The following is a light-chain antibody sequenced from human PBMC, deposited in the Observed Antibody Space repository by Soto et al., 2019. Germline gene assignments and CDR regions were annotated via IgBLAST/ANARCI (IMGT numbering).Light chain of an antibody. Sequence: ELTQAPSVSVSPGQTARITCSGDALPTRFAHWYKQKAGHAPVQVIYEDNKRPSGIPERFSGSSSGTVATLVISEAQVEDEGDYYCFSPDKSGNLGVFGPGTKLTVL. CDR2: EDN. CDR3: FSPDKSGNLGV. CDR1: ALPTRF. J-gene: IGLJ1*01. V-gene: IGLV3-10*01.